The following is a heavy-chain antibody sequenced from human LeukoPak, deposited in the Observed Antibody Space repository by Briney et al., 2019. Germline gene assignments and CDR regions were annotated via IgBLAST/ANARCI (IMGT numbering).Heavy chain of an antibody. J-gene: IGHJ6*02. CDR3: ARDYAIFGVVIRARYYYYGMDV. D-gene: IGHD3-3*01. Sequence: PGGSVRLSCAASGFTFSSYAMHWVRQAPGKGLEWVAVISYDGSNKYYADSVKGRFTISRDNSKNMLYLQMNSLRAEDTAVYYCARDYAIFGVVIRARYYYYGMDVWGQGTTVTVSS. CDR2: ISYDGSNK. V-gene: IGHV3-30-3*01. CDR1: GFTFSSYA.